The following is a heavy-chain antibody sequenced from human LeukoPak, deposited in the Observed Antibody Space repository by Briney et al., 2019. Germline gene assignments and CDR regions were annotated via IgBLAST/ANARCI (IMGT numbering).Heavy chain of an antibody. Sequence: GGSLRLSCAASGFTFSTYAMSWVRQAAGKGLEWVSLISGSGGGTYYADSVKGRFTISRDNSKNTLYLQMNSLRAEDTAVYYCAKFGSQGRVWIHRNWNDRDYWGQGTLVTVSS. CDR2: ISGSGGGT. J-gene: IGHJ4*02. CDR3: AKFGSQGRVWIHRNWNDRDY. D-gene: IGHD1-1*01. CDR1: GFTFSTYA. V-gene: IGHV3-23*01.